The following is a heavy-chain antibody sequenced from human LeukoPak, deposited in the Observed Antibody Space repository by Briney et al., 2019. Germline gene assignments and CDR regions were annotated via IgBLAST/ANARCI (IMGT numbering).Heavy chain of an antibody. Sequence: PSETLSLTRAVYGGSFSGYYWSWIRQPPGKGLEWIGEINHSGSTNYNPSLKSRVTISVDTSKNQFSLKLSSVTAADTAVYYCARGWAAAGTGYYFDYWGQGTLVTVSS. CDR2: INHSGST. CDR1: GGSFSGYY. V-gene: IGHV4-34*01. D-gene: IGHD6-13*01. J-gene: IGHJ4*02. CDR3: ARGWAAAGTGYYFDY.